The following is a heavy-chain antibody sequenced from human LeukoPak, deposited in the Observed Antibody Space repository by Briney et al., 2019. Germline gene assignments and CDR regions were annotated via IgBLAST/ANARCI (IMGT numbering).Heavy chain of an antibody. V-gene: IGHV4-30-2*01. CDR1: GGSISSGGYS. CDR3: ARAKYSSSSRLYYYYGMDV. D-gene: IGHD6-13*01. Sequence: SQALSLTCAVSGGSISSGGYSWSWIRQPPGKGLEWIGYIYHSGSTYYNPSLKSRVTISVDRSKNQFSLKLSSVTAADTAVYYCARAKYSSSSRLYYYYGMDVWGKGTTVTVSS. J-gene: IGHJ6*04. CDR2: IYHSGST.